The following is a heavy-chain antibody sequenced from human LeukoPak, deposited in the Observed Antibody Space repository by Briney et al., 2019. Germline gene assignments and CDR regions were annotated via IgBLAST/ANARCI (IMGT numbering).Heavy chain of an antibody. J-gene: IGHJ4*02. Sequence: ASVKVSCKASGYTFTSYGISWVRQAPGQGHEGMGWISAYNGNTNYAQKHQGRVNMTTDTSTSTAYMELRSLRSDDTAVYYCAIDTPYDFWSGYFYFDYWGQGTLVTVSS. CDR3: AIDTPYDFWSGYFYFDY. D-gene: IGHD3-3*01. CDR2: ISAYNGNT. CDR1: GYTFTSYG. V-gene: IGHV1-18*01.